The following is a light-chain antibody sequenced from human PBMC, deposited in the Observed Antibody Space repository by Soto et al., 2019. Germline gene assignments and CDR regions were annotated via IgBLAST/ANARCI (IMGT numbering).Light chain of an antibody. V-gene: IGKV3-15*01. J-gene: IGKJ5*01. CDR3: QQYHNWPIT. Sequence: TVLTQSPCTLSLSRGERASLSCRASQNVSSNLLVWYQQHPGQAPRILMYDASTRATGISARFSGSGSGTEFTLTISSLQSEDFAVYYCQQYHNWPITFGQGTRLEI. CDR1: QNVSSN. CDR2: DAS.